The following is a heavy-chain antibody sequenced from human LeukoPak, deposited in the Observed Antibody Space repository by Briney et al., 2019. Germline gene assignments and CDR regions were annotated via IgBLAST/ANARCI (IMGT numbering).Heavy chain of an antibody. J-gene: IGHJ4*02. V-gene: IGHV3-48*01. CDR1: GITFSRKS. CDR2: ISINSSTI. Sequence: GGSLRLSCAASGITFSRKSMSWVRQAPGKGLEWVSYISINSSTIYYADSVKGRFTISRDNAKSSLYLQMNSLRGVDTAVYYCATLGYCSSTICHDYWGQGTLVTVSS. D-gene: IGHD2-2*01. CDR3: ATLGYCSSTICHDY.